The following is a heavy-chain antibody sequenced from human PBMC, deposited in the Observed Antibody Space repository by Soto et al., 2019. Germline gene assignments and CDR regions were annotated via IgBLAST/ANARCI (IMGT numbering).Heavy chain of an antibody. D-gene: IGHD1-1*01. Sequence: GASVKVSCKASGYTFTSYDIYWVRQATGQGPEWMGWMNPNTGNSGYAQKFQGRVTVTSDTSINTVYMELSSLRSEDTAVYYCARRAETNGWNGFGADKYYFDFWGQGTLVTVSS. CDR3: ARRAETNGWNGFGADKYYFDF. CDR1: GYTFTSYD. J-gene: IGHJ4*02. CDR2: MNPNTGNS. V-gene: IGHV1-8*01.